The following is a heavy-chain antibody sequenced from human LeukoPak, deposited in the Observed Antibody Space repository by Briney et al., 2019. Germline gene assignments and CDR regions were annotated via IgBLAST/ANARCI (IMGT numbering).Heavy chain of an antibody. Sequence: SETLSLTCAVYGGSFSGYYWSWIRQPPGKGLEWIGEINHSGSTNYNPSLKSRVTISVDTSKNQFSLKLSSVTAADTAVYYCARAPGTGYSLDYWGQRTLVTVSS. CDR1: GGSFSGYY. CDR2: INHSGST. CDR3: ARAPGTGYSLDY. V-gene: IGHV4-34*01. J-gene: IGHJ4*02. D-gene: IGHD3/OR15-3a*01.